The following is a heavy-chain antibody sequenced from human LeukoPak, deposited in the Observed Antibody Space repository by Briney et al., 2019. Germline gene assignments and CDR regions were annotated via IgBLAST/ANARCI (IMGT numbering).Heavy chain of an antibody. Sequence: GGSLRLSCAASGVTFSNYAMSWVRQAPGKGLEWDSAITGSGGNTYYADSVKGRFTISRDNSKNTVFLQMNSLRAEDTAVYYCAKWGDYDVLTGYYVSDYWGQGTLVTVSS. CDR2: ITGSGGNT. CDR1: GVTFSNYA. CDR3: AKWGDYDVLTGYYVSDY. V-gene: IGHV3-23*01. J-gene: IGHJ4*02. D-gene: IGHD3-9*01.